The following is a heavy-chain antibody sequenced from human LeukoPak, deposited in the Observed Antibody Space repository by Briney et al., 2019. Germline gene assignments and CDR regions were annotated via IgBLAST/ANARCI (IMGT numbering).Heavy chain of an antibody. CDR1: GFTFDDYA. J-gene: IGHJ4*02. V-gene: IGHV3-43D*03. CDR2: ISWDGGST. CDR3: VRIYGERDF. Sequence: GGSLRLSCAASGFTFDDYAMHWVRQAPGKGLEWVSLISWDGGSTYYADSVKGRFTISRDNSKNTLYLQMNSLRAEDTAVYYCVRIYGERDFWGQGTLVTVSS. D-gene: IGHD2/OR15-2a*01.